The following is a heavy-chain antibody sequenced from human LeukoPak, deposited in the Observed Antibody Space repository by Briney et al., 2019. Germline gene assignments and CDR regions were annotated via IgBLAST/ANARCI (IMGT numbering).Heavy chain of an antibody. Sequence: NPSETLSLTCTVSGGSITSKHWSWIRQPAGKGLEWIGRIYTTGNTNYDPTLESRVTISVDTSKNQFSLKLSSVTAADTAVYYCARWEQVPAAIASVAFDIWGQGTMVTVSS. J-gene: IGHJ3*02. V-gene: IGHV4-4*07. CDR3: ARWEQVPAAIASVAFDI. CDR1: GGSITSKH. CDR2: IYTTGNT. D-gene: IGHD2-2*02.